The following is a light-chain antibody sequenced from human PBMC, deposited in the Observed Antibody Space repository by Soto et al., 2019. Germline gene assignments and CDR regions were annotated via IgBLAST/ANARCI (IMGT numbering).Light chain of an antibody. CDR3: QQSFSTPRT. Sequence: DIQMTQSPSSQSASVGDRVTITSRASQSIDSYLNWYQQKPGKVHKLLIYAESSLQSGVPSRFSGSGTETDFTLTITSLQPDDFATYYCQQSFSTPRTFGQGTRVDI. J-gene: IGKJ1*01. CDR2: AES. CDR1: QSIDSY. V-gene: IGKV1-39*01.